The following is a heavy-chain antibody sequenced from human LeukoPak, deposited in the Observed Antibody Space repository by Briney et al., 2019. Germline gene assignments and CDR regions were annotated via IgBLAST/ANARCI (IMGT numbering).Heavy chain of an antibody. CDR1: GFTFSSYW. CDR3: ARDGGSSWRDY. Sequence: SGGSLRLSCAASGFTFSSYWMHWVRHAPGKGLVWVSRINSDGSSTSYADSVKGRFTISRDNAKNTLYLQMNSLRAEDTAVYYCARDGGSSWRDYWGQGTLVTVSS. J-gene: IGHJ4*02. CDR2: INSDGSST. V-gene: IGHV3-74*01. D-gene: IGHD1-26*01.